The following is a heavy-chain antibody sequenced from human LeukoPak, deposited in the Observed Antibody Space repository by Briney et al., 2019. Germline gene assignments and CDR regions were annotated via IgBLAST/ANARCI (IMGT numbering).Heavy chain of an antibody. D-gene: IGHD6-6*01. CDR1: GFTFSSYG. Sequence: GGSLRLSCAASGFTFSSYGMHWVRQAPGKGLEWVAVISYDGSNKYYADSVKGRFTISRDNSKNTPYLQMNSLRAEDTAVYYCAKSPGKARSSIDYWGQGTLVTVSS. CDR2: ISYDGSNK. V-gene: IGHV3-30*18. CDR3: AKSPGKARSSIDY. J-gene: IGHJ4*02.